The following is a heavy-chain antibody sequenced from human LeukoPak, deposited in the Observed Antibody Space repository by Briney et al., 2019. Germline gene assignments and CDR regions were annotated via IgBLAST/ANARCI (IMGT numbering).Heavy chain of an antibody. CDR3: ARDLVTVTRGFDI. V-gene: IGHV4-59*11. CDR2: ISYIGST. D-gene: IGHD4-17*01. Sequence: PSETLSLTCAVSGDSFSSHYWTWIRQPPGKGLEWIGYISYIGSTNYNPSLKSRVTISIDTSKNQFSLKLSSVTAADTAVYYCARDLVTVTRGFDIWGQGTMVSVSS. J-gene: IGHJ3*02. CDR1: GDSFSSHY.